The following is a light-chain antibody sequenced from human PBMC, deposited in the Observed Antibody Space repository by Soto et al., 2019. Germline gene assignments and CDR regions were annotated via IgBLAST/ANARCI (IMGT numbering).Light chain of an antibody. J-gene: IGKJ5*01. CDR3: QRRSNWPPET. V-gene: IGKV3-11*01. CDR2: DAS. Sequence: EIVLTQSPATLPLSPGERATLSCRASQRVSSYLAWYQQKPGQAPRLLIYDASNRATGIPARFSGSGSGTDFTLTISSLEPEDFAVYYCQRRSNWPPETFGQGTRLEIK. CDR1: QRVSSY.